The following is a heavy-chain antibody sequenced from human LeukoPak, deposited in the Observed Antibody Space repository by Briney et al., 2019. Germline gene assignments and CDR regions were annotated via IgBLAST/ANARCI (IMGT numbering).Heavy chain of an antibody. CDR1: GGSIISYY. CDR3: ARVAVVPAEYYYYYMDV. V-gene: IGHV4-4*07. Sequence: SETLSLTCTVSGGSIISYYWSWIRLPAGKGLEWIGRIYTSGSTNYNPSLKSRVTMSVDTSKNQFSLKLSSVTAADTAVYYCARVAVVPAEYYYYYMDVWGKGTTVTVSS. J-gene: IGHJ6*03. CDR2: IYTSGST. D-gene: IGHD2-2*01.